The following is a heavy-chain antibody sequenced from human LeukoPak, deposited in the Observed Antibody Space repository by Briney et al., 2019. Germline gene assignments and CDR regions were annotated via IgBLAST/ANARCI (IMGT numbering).Heavy chain of an antibody. J-gene: IGHJ4*02. CDR1: GFTFSTYV. CDR3: VREGYSSGRSGAFDY. Sequence: PGRSLTLSCAASGFTFSTYVMQWFRQAPGKGLEWVAAISRDGRDKYHADSVTGRFAISRDNSRDTVYLQMDSLRADDTAVYYCVREGYSSGRSGAFDYWRQGAQVTVDS. D-gene: IGHD6-19*01. V-gene: IGHV3-30*09. CDR2: ISRDGRDK.